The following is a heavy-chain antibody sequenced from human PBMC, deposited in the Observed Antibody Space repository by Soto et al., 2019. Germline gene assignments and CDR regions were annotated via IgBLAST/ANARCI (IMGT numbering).Heavy chain of an antibody. V-gene: IGHV1-3*01. CDR3: ARGIATGQLDP. D-gene: IGHD2-15*01. CDR1: GYTFTRYT. J-gene: IGHJ5*02. CDR2: INPDNGNT. Sequence: ASVKVSCKASGYTFTRYTMNWVRQAPGQRLEWMGWINPDNGNTKSSQRFQDRVIITRDTSASTAYMDLSSLRSEDTAVYYCARGIATGQLDPWGQGTLVTVSS.